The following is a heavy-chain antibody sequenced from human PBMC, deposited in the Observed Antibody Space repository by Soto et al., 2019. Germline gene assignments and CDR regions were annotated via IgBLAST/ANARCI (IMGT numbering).Heavy chain of an antibody. J-gene: IGHJ4*02. CDR1: GGSIAYNSYY. CDR2: IFYTVTT. V-gene: IGHV4-39*02. Sequence: SETLSLTCSVSGGSIAYNSYYCGWIRQPPGKGLEWAVGIFYTVTTYYSPSLKDRVSISVDTSKNSFSLNLTSVTAADTAVYFCARLVVVAPVANVWGQGALVTVS. CDR3: ARLVVVAPVANV. D-gene: IGHD2-21*01.